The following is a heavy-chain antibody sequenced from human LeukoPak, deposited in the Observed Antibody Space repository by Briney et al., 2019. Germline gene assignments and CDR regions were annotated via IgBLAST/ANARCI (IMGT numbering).Heavy chain of an antibody. CDR1: GYSISSGYY. V-gene: IGHV4-38-2*02. CDR3: ARSGFATGWTFDY. J-gene: IGHJ4*02. D-gene: IGHD6-19*01. CDR2: KYHSGIR. Sequence: PSETLSLTCTVSGYSISSGYYWGWIRQSPGKGLEWIGIKYHSGIRHYNPSLKSRLTMSVDTSKKQFSLILSSVTAADTAVYYCARSGFATGWTFDYWGQGNLVTVSS.